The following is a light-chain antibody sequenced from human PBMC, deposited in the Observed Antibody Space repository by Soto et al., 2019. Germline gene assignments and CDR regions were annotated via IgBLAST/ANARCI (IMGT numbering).Light chain of an antibody. CDR3: QQRSNWPLT. Sequence: IVLTQSPATLSLSPGERATLSCRASQSVSSYLAWYQQKPGQAPRLLIYDAFNRATGIPVRFSGSGSGTDFTLTISSLEPEDFAVYYCQQRSNWPLTFGGGTKVEIK. V-gene: IGKV3-11*01. CDR1: QSVSSY. CDR2: DAF. J-gene: IGKJ4*01.